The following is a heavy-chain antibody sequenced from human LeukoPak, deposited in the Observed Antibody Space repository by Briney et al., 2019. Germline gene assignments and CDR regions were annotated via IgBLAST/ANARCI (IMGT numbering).Heavy chain of an antibody. CDR2: IIPIFGTA. D-gene: IGHD2-15*01. CDR3: ARDMSCSGGSCYTS. J-gene: IGHJ4*02. Sequence: SVKVSCKASGGTFSSYAISWVRQAPGQGLEWMGGIIPIFGTANYAQKFQGRVTITTDESTSTAYMEPSSLRSEDTAVYYCARDMSCSGGSCYTSWGQGTLVTVSS. CDR1: GGTFSSYA. V-gene: IGHV1-69*05.